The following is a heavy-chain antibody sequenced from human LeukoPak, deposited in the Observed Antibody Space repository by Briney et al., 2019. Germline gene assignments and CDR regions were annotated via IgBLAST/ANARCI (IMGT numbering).Heavy chain of an antibody. Sequence: AGGSLRLSCAASGFTFRSYAMHWVRQAPGKGLEWVAVISYDGSNKYYADSVKGRFTISRDNSKNTLYLQMNSLRAEDTAVYYCARGGRIQLWLRGYYFDYWGQGTLVTVSS. J-gene: IGHJ4*02. V-gene: IGHV3-30*04. CDR1: GFTFRSYA. CDR2: ISYDGSNK. D-gene: IGHD5-18*01. CDR3: ARGGRIQLWLRGYYFDY.